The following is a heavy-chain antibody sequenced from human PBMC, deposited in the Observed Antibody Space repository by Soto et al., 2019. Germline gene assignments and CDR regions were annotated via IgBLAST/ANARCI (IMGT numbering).Heavy chain of an antibody. J-gene: IGHJ4*02. CDR1: AFTFRNYW. Sequence: EVQLVESGGGLVQPGGSLRLSCAASAFTFRNYWMSWVRQAPGKGLECVAKIKEDGSEKYYVDSVKGRFTISRDNAKNSVYLQMRSLTVEDTAMYYCARASSSTSGALDYWGQGTLVTVSS. CDR3: ARASSSTSGALDY. V-gene: IGHV3-7*04. CDR2: IKEDGSEK. D-gene: IGHD2-2*01.